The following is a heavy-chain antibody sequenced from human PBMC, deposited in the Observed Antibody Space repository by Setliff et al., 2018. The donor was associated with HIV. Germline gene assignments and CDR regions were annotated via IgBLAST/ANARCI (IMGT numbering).Heavy chain of an antibody. V-gene: IGHV3-21*04. CDR2: ISSSTAAI. J-gene: IGHJ4*02. Sequence: GESLRLSCAASGFNFRTYSMNWVRQAPGKGLEWVASISSSTAAIDYADSVKGRFAISRDNTGNSLYLQMHSLRVEDTAMYYCAKVFRSSTMLLVGFDYWGLGTLVTVS. CDR3: AKVFRSSTMLLVGFDY. CDR1: GFNFRTYS. D-gene: IGHD3-22*01.